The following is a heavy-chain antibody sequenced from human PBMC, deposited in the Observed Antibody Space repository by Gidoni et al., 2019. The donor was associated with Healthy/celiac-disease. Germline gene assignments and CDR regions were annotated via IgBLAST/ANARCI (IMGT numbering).Heavy chain of an antibody. CDR3: AREHFGVVTYCFDY. Sequence: QVQLVESGGGVVQPGRSLRLSCAAPGSPFSSYAMHWVRQAPGKGLEWVAVISYDGSNKYYADSVKGRFTISRDNSKNTLYLQMNSLRAEDTAVYYCAREHFGVVTYCFDYWGQGTLVTVSS. CDR1: GSPFSSYA. V-gene: IGHV3-30-3*01. J-gene: IGHJ4*02. D-gene: IGHD3-3*01. CDR2: ISYDGSNK.